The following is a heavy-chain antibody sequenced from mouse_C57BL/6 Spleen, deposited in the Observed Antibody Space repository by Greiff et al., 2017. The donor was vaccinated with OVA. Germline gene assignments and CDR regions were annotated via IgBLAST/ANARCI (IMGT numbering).Heavy chain of an antibody. CDR3: ASEGDDGYYVGAMDY. J-gene: IGHJ4*01. Sequence: VQLKQSGPELVKPGASVKISCKASGYSFTDYNMNWVKQSNGKSLEWIGVINPNYGTTSYNQKFKGKATLTVDQSSSTAYMQFNSLTSEDSAVYYCASEGDDGYYVGAMDYWGQGTSVTVSS. V-gene: IGHV1-39*01. D-gene: IGHD2-3*01. CDR2: INPNYGTT. CDR1: GYSFTDYN.